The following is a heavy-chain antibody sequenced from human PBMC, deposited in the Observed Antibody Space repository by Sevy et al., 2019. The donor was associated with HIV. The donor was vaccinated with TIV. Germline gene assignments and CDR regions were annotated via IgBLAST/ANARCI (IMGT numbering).Heavy chain of an antibody. CDR3: ARQVNYYDRVDY. Sequence: SETLSLTCTVSGGSISNYYWSWIRQPPGKGLEYIGYTSYSGSTNYNPSLKSQVTMSVDTSKNQFSLKLSSMTAADTAVYYCARQVNYYDRVDYWGQGTLVTVSS. CDR1: GGSISNYY. V-gene: IGHV4-59*08. D-gene: IGHD3-22*01. J-gene: IGHJ4*02. CDR2: TSYSGST.